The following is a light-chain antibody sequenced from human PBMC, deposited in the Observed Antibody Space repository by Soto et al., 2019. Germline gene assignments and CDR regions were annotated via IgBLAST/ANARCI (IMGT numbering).Light chain of an antibody. CDR1: QSVSSN. V-gene: IGKV3-15*01. Sequence: SPSEKATLSCRASQSVSSNLAWYPQKPGQAPRLLIYGASTRATGIPARFSGSGSGTEFTLTINSLQSEDFAGYYCQQYNILPITFGQGRLLEIK. CDR2: GAS. CDR3: QQYNILPIT. J-gene: IGKJ5*01.